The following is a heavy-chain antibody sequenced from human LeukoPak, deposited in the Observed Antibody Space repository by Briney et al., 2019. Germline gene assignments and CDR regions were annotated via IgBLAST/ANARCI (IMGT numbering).Heavy chain of an antibody. CDR1: GFTFSSYG. CDR3: ARGRIAAAGRGYYYYMDV. Sequence: GGSLRLSCAASGFTFSSYGMHWVRQAPGKGLEWVAFIRYDGSNKYYADSVKGRFTISRDNAKNSLYLQMNSLRAEDTAVYYCARGRIAAAGRGYYYYMDVWGKGTTVTVSS. D-gene: IGHD6-13*01. CDR2: IRYDGSNK. J-gene: IGHJ6*03. V-gene: IGHV3-30*02.